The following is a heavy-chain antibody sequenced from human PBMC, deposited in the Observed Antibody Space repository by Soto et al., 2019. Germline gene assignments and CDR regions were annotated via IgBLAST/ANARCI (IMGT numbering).Heavy chain of an antibody. D-gene: IGHD5-12*01. CDR3: AHMRVATSFDYYYYYMDV. Sequence: SGPTLVKPTQTLTLTCTFSGFSLSTSGVGVGWIRQPPGKALEWLALIYWDDDKRYSPSLKSRLPINKDNSKNQVVLTMTNMDPVDTATYYCAHMRVATSFDYYYYYMDVWGKGTTVTVSS. CDR1: GFSLSTSGVG. CDR2: IYWDDDK. V-gene: IGHV2-5*02. J-gene: IGHJ6*03.